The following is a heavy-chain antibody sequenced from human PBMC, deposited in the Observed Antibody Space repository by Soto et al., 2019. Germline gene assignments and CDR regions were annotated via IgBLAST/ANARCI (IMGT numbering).Heavy chain of an antibody. Sequence: SWTLSLTCTVSGGSISSYYWSWIRQPPGKGLEWIGYIYYSGSTNYNPSLKSRVTISVDTSKNQFSLKLSSVTAADTAVYYCARDRRYGELDPWGQGTLVTVSS. CDR3: ARDRRYGELDP. V-gene: IGHV4-59*01. CDR1: GGSISSYY. CDR2: IYYSGST. J-gene: IGHJ5*02. D-gene: IGHD4-17*01.